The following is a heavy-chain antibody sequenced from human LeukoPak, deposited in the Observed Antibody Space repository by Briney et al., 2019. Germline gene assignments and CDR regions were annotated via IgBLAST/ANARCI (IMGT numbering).Heavy chain of an antibody. D-gene: IGHD6-13*01. CDR1: GGSISSYY. Sequence: SETLSLTCTVSGGSISSYYWSWIRQPPGKGLEWIGYIYYSGSTNYNPSLKSRVTISVDTSKNQFSLKLSSVTAADTAVYYCARGGIAVAPFDYWGQGTLVTVSS. V-gene: IGHV4-59*01. CDR2: IYYSGST. CDR3: ARGGIAVAPFDY. J-gene: IGHJ4*02.